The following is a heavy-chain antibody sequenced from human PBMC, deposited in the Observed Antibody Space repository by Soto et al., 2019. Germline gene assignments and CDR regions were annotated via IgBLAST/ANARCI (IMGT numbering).Heavy chain of an antibody. D-gene: IGHD2-21*01. J-gene: IGHJ4*02. CDR2: IYTRGTT. CDR1: GFSVNNNY. V-gene: IGHV3-53*01. CDR3: AKLWGYYFES. Sequence: LRLSCSASGFSVNNNYMTWVRQAPGRRPEWVAVIYTRGTTHYADFATGRFTFSRDNSKNTLYLQMDSLRPEDTAVYYCAKLWGYYFESWGPGTLVTVSS.